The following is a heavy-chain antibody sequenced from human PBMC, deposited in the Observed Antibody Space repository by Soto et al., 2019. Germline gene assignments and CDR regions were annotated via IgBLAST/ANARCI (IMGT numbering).Heavy chain of an antibody. CDR2: INPSGGST. CDR1: GYTFTSYY. Sequence: QVQLVQSGAEVKNPGASVKLACKASGYTFTSYYMHWVRQAPGQGLEWMGIINPSGGSTSYAQKFQGRVTMTRDTSTSTVYMELSRLRSEDTAVYYCARDEGSGGYYFDYWGQGTLVTVSS. V-gene: IGHV1-46*01. J-gene: IGHJ4*02. D-gene: IGHD6-19*01. CDR3: ARDEGSGGYYFDY.